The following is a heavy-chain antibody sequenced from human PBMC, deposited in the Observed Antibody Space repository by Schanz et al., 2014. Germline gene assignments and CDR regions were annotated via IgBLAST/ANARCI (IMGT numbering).Heavy chain of an antibody. CDR1: GFTVSSNY. D-gene: IGHD1-1*01. CDR3: ARDRWDWNNAFDI. V-gene: IGHV3-53*01. J-gene: IGHJ3*02. CDR2: IYSGGST. Sequence: EVQLVESGGGLIQPGGSLRLSCAASGFTVSSNYMSWVRQAPGKGLEWVSVIYSGGSTYYAESVKSRFTISRDNSKNTLYLQMNTLRDEDTAVYYCARDRWDWNNAFDIWGQGTMVTVSS.